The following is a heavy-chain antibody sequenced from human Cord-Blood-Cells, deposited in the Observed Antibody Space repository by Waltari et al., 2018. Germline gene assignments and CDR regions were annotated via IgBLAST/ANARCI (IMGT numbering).Heavy chain of an antibody. CDR1: GGSISSSSYY. CDR3: ARYSSSWYWFDP. CDR2: IYYSGST. V-gene: IGHV4-39*01. Sequence: QLQLQESGPGLVKPSETLSLTCTVSGGSISSSSYYWGWIRPPPGKGLEWIGSIYYSGSTYYNPALKSRVTISVETSKNQFSLKLSSVTAADTAVYYCARYSSSWYWFDPWGQGTLVTVSS. D-gene: IGHD6-13*01. J-gene: IGHJ5*02.